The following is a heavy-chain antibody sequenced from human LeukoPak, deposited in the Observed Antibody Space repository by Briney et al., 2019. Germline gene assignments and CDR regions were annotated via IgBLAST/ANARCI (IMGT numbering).Heavy chain of an antibody. CDR3: ARVPKYYYGSGSYLFDY. Sequence: ASVKVSCKASGYIFSDYYMHWVRQAPGQGLEWMGWINPNSGGTNYAQKFQGRVTMTRDTSISTAYMELSRLRSDDTAVYYCARVPKYYYGSGSYLFDYWGQGTLVTVSS. D-gene: IGHD3-10*01. J-gene: IGHJ4*02. V-gene: IGHV1-2*02. CDR2: INPNSGGT. CDR1: GYIFSDYY.